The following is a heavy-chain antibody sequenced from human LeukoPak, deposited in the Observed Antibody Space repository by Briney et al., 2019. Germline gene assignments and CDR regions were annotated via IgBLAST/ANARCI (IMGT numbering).Heavy chain of an antibody. Sequence: GALRLSCAASGFTFSSYEMNWVRQAPGKGLEWVSYISSSGSTIYYADSVKGRFTISRDNSKNSLYLQMNSLRAEDTAVYYCAELGITMIGGVWGKGTTVTISS. CDR2: ISSSGSTI. CDR3: AELGITMIGGV. D-gene: IGHD3-10*02. CDR1: GFTFSSYE. V-gene: IGHV3-48*03. J-gene: IGHJ6*04.